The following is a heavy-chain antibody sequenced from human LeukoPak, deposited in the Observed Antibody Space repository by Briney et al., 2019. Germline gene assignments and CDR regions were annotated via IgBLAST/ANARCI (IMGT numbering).Heavy chain of an antibody. D-gene: IGHD3-10*01. V-gene: IGHV1-18*01. J-gene: IGHJ4*02. CDR2: ISAYNGNT. CDR1: GYTFTSYG. Sequence: ASVKVSCKASGYTFTSYGISWVRQAPGQGLEWMGWISAYNGNTNYAQKLQGRVTMTTDTSTSTAYMELRSLRSDDTAVYYCARDLLKLWYYYGSGSPRYFDYWGQGTLVTVSS. CDR3: ARDLLKLWYYYGSGSPRYFDY.